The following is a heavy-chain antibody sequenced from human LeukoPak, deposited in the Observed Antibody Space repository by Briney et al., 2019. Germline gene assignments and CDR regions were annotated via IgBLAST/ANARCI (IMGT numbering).Heavy chain of an antibody. CDR2: IISDGSSA. V-gene: IGHV3-74*01. D-gene: IGHD2-8*02. J-gene: IGHJ5*02. CDR3: VRDARYCPDS. CDR1: GFAFSDYW. Sequence: GGSLRLSRATSGFAFSDYWMHWVRQAPGKGLVWVSRIISDGSSASYADSVKGRFTISRDNAKNTLYLQMNSLRVEDTAVYYCVRDARYCPDSWGQGTLVTVSS.